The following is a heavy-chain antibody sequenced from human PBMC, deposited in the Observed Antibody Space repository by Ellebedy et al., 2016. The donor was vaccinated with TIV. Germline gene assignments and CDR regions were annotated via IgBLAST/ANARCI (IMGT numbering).Heavy chain of an antibody. J-gene: IGHJ5*02. V-gene: IGHV1-2*02. Sequence: ASVKVSCXASGYTSTGYYMHWVRQAPGQGLEWMGWINPNSGGTNYAQKFQGRVTMTRDTSISTAYMELSRLRSDDTAVYYCARSYRGYGDYALHHWGQGTLVTVSS. CDR2: INPNSGGT. CDR1: GYTSTGYY. CDR3: ARSYRGYGDYALHH. D-gene: IGHD4-17*01.